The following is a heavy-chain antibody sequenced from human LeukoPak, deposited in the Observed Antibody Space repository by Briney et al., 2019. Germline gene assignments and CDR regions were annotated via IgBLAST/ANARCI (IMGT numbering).Heavy chain of an antibody. CDR2: ISYDGSNK. V-gene: IGHV3-30-3*01. D-gene: IGHD1-14*01. CDR3: ASFDNALDY. CDR1: GFTFSSYA. J-gene: IGHJ4*02. Sequence: GGSLRLSCAASGFTFSSYAMHWVRQAPGKGLEWVAVISYDGSNKYYADFVKGRFTISRDNSKNTLYLQMNSLRAEDAAVYYCASFDNALDYWGQGTLVTVSS.